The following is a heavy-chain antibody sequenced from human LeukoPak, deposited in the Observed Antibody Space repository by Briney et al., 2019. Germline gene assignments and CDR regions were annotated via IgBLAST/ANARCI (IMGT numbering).Heavy chain of an antibody. CDR2: FSGSGGST. J-gene: IGHJ6*03. D-gene: IGHD3-10*01. CDR3: ASVPYGSASLHYYYMDV. CDR1: RFGLSGSG. Sequence: GGSLRLSCVASRFGLSGSGMNRVRQAPGKGLECISGFSGSGGSTYYADSVKGRFTISRDNAKNSLYLQMNSLRAEDTAVYYCASVPYGSASLHYYYMDVWGKGTTATVSS. V-gene: IGHV3-23*01.